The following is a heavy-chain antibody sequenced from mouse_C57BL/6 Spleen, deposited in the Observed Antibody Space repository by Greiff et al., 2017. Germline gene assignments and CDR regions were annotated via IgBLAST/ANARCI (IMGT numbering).Heavy chain of an antibody. V-gene: IGHV3-1*01. CDR2: ISYSGST. Sequence: VQLKQSGPGMVKPSQSLSLTCTVTGYSITSGYDWHWIRHFPGNKLEWMGYISYSGSTNYNPSLKSRISITHDTSKNHFFLKLNSVTTEDTATYYCARARITTVVAEWYFDVWGTGTTVTVSS. CDR1: GYSITSGYD. D-gene: IGHD1-1*01. CDR3: ARARITTVVAEWYFDV. J-gene: IGHJ1*03.